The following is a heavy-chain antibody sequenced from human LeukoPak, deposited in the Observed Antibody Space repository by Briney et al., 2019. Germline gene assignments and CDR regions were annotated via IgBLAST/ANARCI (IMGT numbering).Heavy chain of an antibody. CDR3: ADCSGGSCYSKY. CDR2: ISGSGGST. J-gene: IGHJ4*02. V-gene: IGHV3-23*01. Sequence: PGGSLRLSCAASGFTFSSYWMSWVRQAPGKGLEWVSAISGSGGSTYYADSVKGRFTISRDNSKNTLYLQMSSLRAEDTAVYYCADCSGGSCYSKYWGQGTLVTVSS. D-gene: IGHD2-15*01. CDR1: GFTFSSYW.